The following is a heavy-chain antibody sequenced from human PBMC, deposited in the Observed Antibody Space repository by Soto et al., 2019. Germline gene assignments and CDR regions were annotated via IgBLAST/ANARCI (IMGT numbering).Heavy chain of an antibody. CDR2: IKSKTDGGTA. D-gene: IGHD2-15*01. Sequence: EVQLVESGGGLVKPGGSLRLSCAASGFTFSNAWMNWVRQAPGKGLEWVGRIKSKTDGGTADYAAPVKGRFTISRDDSKNALYLQMDSLITEDTAVYYCTTQNCSGGSCYSGYYYYGLDVLGQGTTFSVSS. J-gene: IGHJ6*02. V-gene: IGHV3-15*07. CDR1: GFTFSNAW. CDR3: TTQNCSGGSCYSGYYYYGLDV.